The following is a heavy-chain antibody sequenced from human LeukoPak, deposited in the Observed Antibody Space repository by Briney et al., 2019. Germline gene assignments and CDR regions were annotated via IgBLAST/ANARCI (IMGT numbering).Heavy chain of an antibody. V-gene: IGHV1-8*01. CDR3: ARYYDILTGPSYYYYYGMDV. CDR2: MNPNSGNT. J-gene: IGHJ6*02. D-gene: IGHD3-9*01. CDR1: GYTLTSYD. Sequence: GASVKVSCKASGYTLTSYDINWVRQATGQGLEWMGWMNPNSGNTGYAQKFQGRVTMTRNTSISTAYMELSSLRSEDTAVYYCARYYDILTGPSYYYYYGMDVWGQGTTVTVSS.